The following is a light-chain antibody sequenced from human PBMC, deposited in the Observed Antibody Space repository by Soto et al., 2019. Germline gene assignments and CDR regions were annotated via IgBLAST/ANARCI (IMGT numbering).Light chain of an antibody. J-gene: IGKJ4*01. CDR1: ASLSTNS. V-gene: IGKV3-20*01. CDR2: AAS. Sequence: EIVLTQSPGTLSLSPGERATLSCRASASLSTNSLAWYQQKPGQPPRLLIYAASTRHTDIPDRFTGSGSGTDFALTISRLEPEDFAVYYCQQHGTSPLTFGGGTKVEMK. CDR3: QQHGTSPLT.